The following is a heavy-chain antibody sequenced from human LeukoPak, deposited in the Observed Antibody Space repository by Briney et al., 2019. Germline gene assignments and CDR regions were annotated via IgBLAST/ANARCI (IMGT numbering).Heavy chain of an antibody. V-gene: IGHV3-23*01. CDR1: GFTFSSYA. D-gene: IGHD2-15*01. CDR2: ISGSGGST. CDR3: AKSSHGGFYFDY. J-gene: IGHJ4*02. Sequence: GGSLRLSCAASGFTFSSYAMSWVRQAPGKGLEWVSAISGSGGSTYYADSVKGRFTISRDNSKSTLYLQMNSLRAEDTAVYYCAKSSHGGFYFDYWGQGTLVTVSS.